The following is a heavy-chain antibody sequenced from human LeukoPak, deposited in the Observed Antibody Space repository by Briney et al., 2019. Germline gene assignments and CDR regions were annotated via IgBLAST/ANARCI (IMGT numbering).Heavy chain of an antibody. Sequence: SETLSLTCTVSGGSISSYYWSWIRQPPGKGLEWIGYIYYSGSTNYNPSLKSRVTISVDTSKNQFSLRLSSVTAADTAVYYCARENDRYGRIDYWGQGTQVTVSS. J-gene: IGHJ4*02. CDR2: IYYSGST. D-gene: IGHD5-18*01. CDR3: ARENDRYGRIDY. V-gene: IGHV4-59*01. CDR1: GGSISSYY.